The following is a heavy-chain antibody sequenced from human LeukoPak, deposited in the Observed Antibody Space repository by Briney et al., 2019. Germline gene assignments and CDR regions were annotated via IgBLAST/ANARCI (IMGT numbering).Heavy chain of an antibody. J-gene: IGHJ3*02. V-gene: IGHV1-18*04. Sequence: ASVKVSCKASGYTFTSYGISWVRQAPGQGLEWMGWISAYNGNTNYAQKLQGRVTMTTDTSTSTAYMELRSLRSDDTAVYYCARDMHIVVVTAIDAFDTWGQGTMVTVSS. CDR1: GYTFTSYG. D-gene: IGHD2-21*02. CDR3: ARDMHIVVVTAIDAFDT. CDR2: ISAYNGNT.